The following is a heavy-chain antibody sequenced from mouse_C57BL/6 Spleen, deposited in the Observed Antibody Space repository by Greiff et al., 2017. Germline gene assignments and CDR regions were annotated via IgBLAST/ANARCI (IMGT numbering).Heavy chain of an antibody. V-gene: IGHV5-6*01. Sequence: EVKLVESGGDLVKPGGSLKLSCAASGFTFSSYGMSWVRQPPDKRLEWVATISSGGSYTYYPDSVKGRFTISRDNAKNTLYLQMSSLTSEATAMYYCARQLLRSYYYAMDYWGQGTSVTVSS. D-gene: IGHD1-1*01. CDR3: ARQLLRSYYYAMDY. CDR1: GFTFSSYG. CDR2: ISSGGSYT. J-gene: IGHJ4*01.